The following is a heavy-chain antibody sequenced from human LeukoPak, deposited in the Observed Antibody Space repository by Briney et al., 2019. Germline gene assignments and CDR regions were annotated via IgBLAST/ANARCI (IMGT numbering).Heavy chain of an antibody. CDR2: ISAYNGNT. Sequence: ASVKVSCKPSGYTFTIYGISWVRQAPGPGGEWMGWISAYNGNTNYSQKLQGRVTMTTDTSTSTAYMELRSLRSDDTAVYYCARDAGLYYDFWRGHPGYWGQGTLVSVPS. V-gene: IGHV1-18*01. D-gene: IGHD3-3*01. CDR3: ARDAGLYYDFWRGHPGY. J-gene: IGHJ4*02. CDR1: GYTFTIYG.